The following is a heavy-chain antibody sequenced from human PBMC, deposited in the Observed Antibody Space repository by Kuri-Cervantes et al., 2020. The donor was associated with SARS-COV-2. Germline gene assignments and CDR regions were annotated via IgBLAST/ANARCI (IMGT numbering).Heavy chain of an antibody. CDR3: ARDLVVSSGWDYYMDV. D-gene: IGHD6-19*01. CDR2: IWYDGSNK. Sequence: GESLKISCAASGFTFSSYGMHWVRQAPGKGLEWVAVIWYDGSNKYNADSVKGRFTISRDNSKNTLYLQMNSLRAEDTAVYYCARDLVVSSGWDYYMDVWGKGTTVTVSS. CDR1: GFTFSSYG. V-gene: IGHV3-33*01. J-gene: IGHJ6*03.